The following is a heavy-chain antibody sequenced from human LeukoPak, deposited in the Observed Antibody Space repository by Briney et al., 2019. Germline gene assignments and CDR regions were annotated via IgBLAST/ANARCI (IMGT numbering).Heavy chain of an antibody. CDR1: GFTFSSYA. CDR3: ARGLGDYFDY. Sequence: GGSLRLSCAASGFTFSSYAMHWVRQAPGKGLEWVAVISYDGSNKYYADSVKGRSTISRDNSKNTLYLQMNSLRAEDTAVYYCARGLGDYFDYWGQGTLVTVSS. J-gene: IGHJ4*02. CDR2: ISYDGSNK. V-gene: IGHV3-30-3*01. D-gene: IGHD2-15*01.